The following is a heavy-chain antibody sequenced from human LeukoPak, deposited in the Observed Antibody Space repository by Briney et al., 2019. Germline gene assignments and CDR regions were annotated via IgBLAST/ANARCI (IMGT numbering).Heavy chain of an antibody. CDR1: GGSFSGYY. V-gene: IGHV4-34*01. D-gene: IGHD1-1*01. CDR2: INHSGST. J-gene: IGHJ3*02. Sequence: SETLSLTCAVYGGSFSGYYWSWIRQPPGKGLEWIGEINHSGSTNYNPSLKSRVTISVDTSKNQFSLKLSSVTAADTAVYYCARDGSNHRTDFDIWGQGTMVTVSS. CDR3: ARDGSNHRTDFDI.